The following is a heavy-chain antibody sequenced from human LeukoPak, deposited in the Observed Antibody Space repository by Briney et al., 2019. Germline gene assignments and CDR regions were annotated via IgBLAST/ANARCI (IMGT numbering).Heavy chain of an antibody. V-gene: IGHV4-59*01. CDR3: ARDRPGGTRPDGAFDI. Sequence: SETLSLTCTVSGGSISSYYWSWIRQPPGKGLEWIGYIYYSGSTNYNPSLKSRVTISVDTSKNQFSLKLSSVTAADTAVYYCARDRPGGTRPDGAFDIWGKGQWSPSLQ. CDR1: GGSISSYY. D-gene: IGHD6-6*01. J-gene: IGHJ3*02. CDR2: IYYSGST.